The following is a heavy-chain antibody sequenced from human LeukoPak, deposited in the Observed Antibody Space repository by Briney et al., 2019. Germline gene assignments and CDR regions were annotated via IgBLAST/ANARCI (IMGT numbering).Heavy chain of an antibody. CDR2: TSAYNGNT. CDR3: VSYSNFYFDY. CDR1: GYTFTSYG. D-gene: IGHD4-11*01. J-gene: IGHJ4*02. V-gene: IGHV1-18*01. Sequence: ASVKVSCKASGYTFTSYGISWVRQAPGQGLEWMGWTSAYNGNTNYAQKLQGRVTMTTDTSTSTAYMELRSLRSDDTAVYYCVSYSNFYFDYWGQGTLVTVSS.